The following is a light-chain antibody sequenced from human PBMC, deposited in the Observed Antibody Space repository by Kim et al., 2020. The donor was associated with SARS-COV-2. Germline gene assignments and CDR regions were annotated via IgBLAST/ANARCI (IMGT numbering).Light chain of an antibody. V-gene: IGKV1-27*01. Sequence: ACVGDGVTMTCRARQGISNYLAWYQQKPGEAAKLLIYAASTLQFGVSTRFSGSGSGTEFTLTISDLQPEDVATYYGQKYDTAPWTFGHGTKVDIK. CDR3: QKYDTAPWT. CDR2: AAS. J-gene: IGKJ1*01. CDR1: QGISNY.